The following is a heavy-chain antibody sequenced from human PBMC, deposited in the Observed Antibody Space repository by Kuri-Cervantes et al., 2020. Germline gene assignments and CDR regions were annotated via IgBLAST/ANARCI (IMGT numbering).Heavy chain of an antibody. Sequence: SVKVSCKASGGTFSSYAISWVRQAPGQGLEWMGGIIPIFGTANYAQKFQGRVTITADESTSAAYMELSSLRSEDTAVYYCAREYQDSSGYLGALHDAFDIWGQGTVVTVSS. V-gene: IGHV1-69*13. D-gene: IGHD3-22*01. CDR2: IIPIFGTA. J-gene: IGHJ3*02. CDR3: AREYQDSSGYLGALHDAFDI. CDR1: GGTFSSYA.